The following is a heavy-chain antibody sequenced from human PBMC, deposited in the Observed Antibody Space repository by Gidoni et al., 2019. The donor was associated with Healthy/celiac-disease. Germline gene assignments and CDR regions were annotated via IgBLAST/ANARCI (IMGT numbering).Heavy chain of an antibody. CDR1: GFTFSSYA. J-gene: IGHJ4*02. D-gene: IGHD3-22*01. CDR2: ISGSGGST. V-gene: IGHV3-23*01. CDR3: AKVPSSGYLPLNGY. Sequence: EVPLLESGGGLVQPGGSLRLSCAASGFTFSSYAMSWVRQAPGKGLEWVSAISGSGGSTYYADSVKGRFTISRDNSKNTLYLQMNSLRAEDTAVYYCAKVPSSGYLPLNGYWGQGTLVTVSS.